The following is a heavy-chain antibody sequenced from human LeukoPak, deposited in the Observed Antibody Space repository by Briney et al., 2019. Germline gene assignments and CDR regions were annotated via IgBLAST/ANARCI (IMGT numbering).Heavy chain of an antibody. CDR2: ISSSSSYI. J-gene: IGHJ4*02. CDR1: GFTFSSYA. CDR3: ARDAIAAAGFYYFDY. V-gene: IGHV3-21*01. D-gene: IGHD6-13*01. Sequence: PGGSLRLSCAASGFTFSSYAMNWVRQAPGKGLEWVSSISSSSSYIYYADSVKGRFTISRDNAKNSLYLQMNSLRAEDTAVYNCARDAIAAAGFYYFDYWGQGTLVTVSS.